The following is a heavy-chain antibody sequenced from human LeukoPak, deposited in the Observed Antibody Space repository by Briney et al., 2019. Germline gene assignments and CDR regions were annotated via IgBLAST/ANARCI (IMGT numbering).Heavy chain of an antibody. V-gene: IGHV3-74*01. J-gene: IGHJ4*02. CDR1: GFTFSNYW. D-gene: IGHD2-2*01. CDR3: ATDVPAVTIFGY. Sequence: GGSLRLSCAASGFTFSNYWVHWVRQAPGTGLVWVSLINSDGSSTNYADSVKGRFTISRDNAKNTLYLQMNSLRAEDTAVYYCATDVPAVTIFGYWGQGTLVTVSS. CDR2: INSDGSST.